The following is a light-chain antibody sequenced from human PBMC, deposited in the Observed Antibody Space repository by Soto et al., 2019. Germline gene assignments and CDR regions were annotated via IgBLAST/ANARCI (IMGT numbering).Light chain of an antibody. Sequence: DIVMTQTPLSSPVTLGQPASISCRSSQSLVPSDGNTYLSWLQQRPGQPPRVLIYKISDRFPGVPDRFSGSGAGPEFTLKISRVEAEDVGVYYCMQATQFPITFGQGTRLELK. J-gene: IGKJ5*01. CDR1: QSLVPSDGNTY. V-gene: IGKV2-24*01. CDR2: KIS. CDR3: MQATQFPIT.